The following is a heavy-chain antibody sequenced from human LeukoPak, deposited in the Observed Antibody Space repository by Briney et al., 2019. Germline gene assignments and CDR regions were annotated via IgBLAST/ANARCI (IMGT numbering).Heavy chain of an antibody. Sequence: ASVKVSCKVSGYTLTELSMHWVRQAPGKGLEWMGGFDPEDGETIYAQKFQGRVTMTEDTSTDTAYMELSSLRSEDTAVYCCATTYSGYDSFLDYWGQGTLVTVSS. V-gene: IGHV1-24*01. D-gene: IGHD5-12*01. J-gene: IGHJ4*02. CDR2: FDPEDGET. CDR1: GYTLTELS. CDR3: ATTYSGYDSFLDY.